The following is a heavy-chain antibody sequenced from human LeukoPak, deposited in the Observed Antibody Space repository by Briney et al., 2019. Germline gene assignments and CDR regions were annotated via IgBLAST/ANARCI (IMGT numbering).Heavy chain of an antibody. CDR2: INHSGST. J-gene: IGHJ6*03. CDR3: ARVGITMVRGVIITNYYYYMDV. CDR1: GGSFSGYY. D-gene: IGHD3-10*01. V-gene: IGHV4-34*01. Sequence: SETLSLTCAVYGGSFSGYYWSWIRQPPGKGLEWIGEINHSGSTNYNPSLKSRVTISVDTSKNQFSLKLSSVTAADTAVCYCARVGITMVRGVIITNYYYYMDVWGKGTTVTVSS.